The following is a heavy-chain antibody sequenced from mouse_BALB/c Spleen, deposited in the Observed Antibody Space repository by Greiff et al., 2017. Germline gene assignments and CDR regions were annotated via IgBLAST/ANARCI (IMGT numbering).Heavy chain of an antibody. D-gene: IGHD2-14*01. CDR3: ARSAYYRSYYAMDY. J-gene: IGHJ4*01. CDR1: GYAFSSSW. CDR2: IYPGDGDT. V-gene: IGHV1-82*01. Sequence: QVQLKESGPELVKPGASVKISCKASGYAFSSSWMNWVKQRPGQGLEWIGRIYPGDGDTNYNGKFKGKATLTADKSSSTAYMQLSSLTSVDSAVYFCARSAYYRSYYAMDYWGQGTSVTVSS.